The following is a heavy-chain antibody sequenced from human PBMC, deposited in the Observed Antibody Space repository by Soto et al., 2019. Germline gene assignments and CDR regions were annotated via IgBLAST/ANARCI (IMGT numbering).Heavy chain of an antibody. V-gene: IGHV3-30-3*01. CDR3: ERDRAPWLVYYFDY. D-gene: IGHD6-19*01. CDR2: ISYDGSNK. J-gene: IGHJ4*02. CDR1: GFTFSSYA. Sequence: GWSLRLSCAASGFTFSSYAMHWVRQAPGKGLEWVAVISYDGSNKYYADSVKGRFTISRDNSKNTLYLQMNSLRAEDTAVYYCERDRAPWLVYYFDYWGQGTLVTVSS.